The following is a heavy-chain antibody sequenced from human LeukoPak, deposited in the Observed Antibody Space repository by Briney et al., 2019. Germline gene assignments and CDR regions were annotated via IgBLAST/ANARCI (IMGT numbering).Heavy chain of an antibody. V-gene: IGHV5-51*01. J-gene: IGHJ4*02. Sequence: GESLKISCKGSGYSFTSYWIGWVRQMPGKGLEWMGTIYPGDSDTRYSPSFQGQVTISADKSISTAYLQWSSLKASDTAMYYCARGQRRYGGHGSWDYWGQGTLVTVSS. CDR1: GYSFTSYW. CDR3: ARGQRRYGGHGSWDY. CDR2: IYPGDSDT. D-gene: IGHD4-23*01.